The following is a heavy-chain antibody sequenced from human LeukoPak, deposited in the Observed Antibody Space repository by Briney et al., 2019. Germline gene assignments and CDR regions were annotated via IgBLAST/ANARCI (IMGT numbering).Heavy chain of an antibody. CDR3: VKDDCYYYGSGIFPY. Sequence: GGSLRLSCSASGFTFSMFGLHWARQAPGKGLEFLSTISNNGGRTYYADSVKGRFTISRDNSKNTLYLQMSSLRTEDTAVYYCVKDDCYYYGSGIFPYWGQGTLVTVSS. V-gene: IGHV3-64D*06. CDR2: ISNNGGRT. CDR1: GFTFSMFG. D-gene: IGHD3-10*01. J-gene: IGHJ4*02.